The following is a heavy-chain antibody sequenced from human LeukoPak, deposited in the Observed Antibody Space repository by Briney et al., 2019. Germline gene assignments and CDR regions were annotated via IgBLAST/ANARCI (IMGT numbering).Heavy chain of an antibody. CDR3: ARATSTSGPTFDY. CDR1: GFTFSTYR. Sequence: QSGGSLRLSCAASGFTFSTYRMNWVRQAPGKGLEWRSYINTDSSTIYYTDSLKGRFTISRDNAKNSLYLQMNSLRDEDTAVYYCARATSTSGPTFDYWGQGTLVTVSS. J-gene: IGHJ4*02. CDR2: INTDSSTI. V-gene: IGHV3-48*02. D-gene: IGHD6-19*01.